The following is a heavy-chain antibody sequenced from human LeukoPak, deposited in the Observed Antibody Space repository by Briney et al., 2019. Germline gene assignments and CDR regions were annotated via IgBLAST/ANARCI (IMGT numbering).Heavy chain of an antibody. J-gene: IGHJ4*02. Sequence: ALVKVSCKASGYTFTGYYMHWVRQAPGQGLEWMGWINPNSGGTNYAQKFQGRVTMTRDTSISTAYMELSRLRSDDTAVYYCATETYQLPSYYFDYWGQGTLVTVSS. CDR1: GYTFTGYY. V-gene: IGHV1-2*02. D-gene: IGHD2-2*01. CDR2: INPNSGGT. CDR3: ATETYQLPSYYFDY.